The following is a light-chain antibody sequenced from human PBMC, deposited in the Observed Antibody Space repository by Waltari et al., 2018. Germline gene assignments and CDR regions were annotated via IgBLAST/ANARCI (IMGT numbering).Light chain of an antibody. Sequence: QSALTQPASVSGSPGQSLTISCTGSSRDIGRYNFVSWYQHHPGKAPKLVIYEVINRPSGVSNRFSGSKSGNTASLTISGLQAEDEADYYCCSYAGSVVFGGGTKLTVL. CDR3: CSYAGSVV. V-gene: IGLV2-23*02. CDR1: SRDIGRYNF. CDR2: EVI. J-gene: IGLJ2*01.